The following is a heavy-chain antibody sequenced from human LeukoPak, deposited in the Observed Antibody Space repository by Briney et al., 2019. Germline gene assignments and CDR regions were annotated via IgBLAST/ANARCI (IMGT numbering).Heavy chain of an antibody. J-gene: IGHJ5*02. Sequence: GGSLRLSCAASGFTFSYFGMRWVRQAPGKGLEWVAVIWSDATNEYYADSVKGRFTISRDNFKRTVSLEMNSLRAEDTAVYYCAKEAQRGFDYSNSLEHWGRGSLVIVSS. CDR1: GFTFSYFG. D-gene: IGHD4-11*01. CDR3: AKEAQRGFDYSNSLEH. CDR2: IWSDATNE. V-gene: IGHV3-33*06.